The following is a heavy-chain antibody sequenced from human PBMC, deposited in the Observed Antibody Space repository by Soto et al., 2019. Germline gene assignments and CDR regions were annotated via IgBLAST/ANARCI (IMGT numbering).Heavy chain of an antibody. CDR1: GFTFSSYG. Sequence: QVQLVESGGGVVQPGRSLRLSCAASGFTFSSYGMHWVRQAPGKGLEWVAVISYDGSKEFSADSVKGRFTISRDNSKNSLYLQMNSLRAEDTAVYYCAKDLRLWSKDYYYYGMDVWGQGTTVTVSS. CDR2: ISYDGSKE. CDR3: AKDLRLWSKDYYYYGMDV. D-gene: IGHD5-18*01. J-gene: IGHJ6*02. V-gene: IGHV3-30*18.